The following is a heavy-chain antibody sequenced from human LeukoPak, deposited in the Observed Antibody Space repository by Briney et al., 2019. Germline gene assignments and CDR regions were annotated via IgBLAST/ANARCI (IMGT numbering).Heavy chain of an antibody. CDR1: GYSFTSYW. Sequence: GESLKISCKGSGYSFTSYWIGWVRQMPGKCLEWVGIIYPGDSDTRYSPSFQGQVTISADKSISTAYLQWSSLKASDAAMYYCARSRRIDAFDIWGQGTMVTVSS. V-gene: IGHV5-51*01. J-gene: IGHJ3*02. CDR2: IYPGDSDT. CDR3: ARSRRIDAFDI.